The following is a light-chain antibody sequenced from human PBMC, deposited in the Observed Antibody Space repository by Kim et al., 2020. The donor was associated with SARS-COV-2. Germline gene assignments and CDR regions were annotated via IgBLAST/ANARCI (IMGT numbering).Light chain of an antibody. CDR3: QAWDSSTVV. CDR1: KLGDKY. V-gene: IGLV3-1*01. J-gene: IGLJ2*01. Sequence: VSPGQTASITCSGDKLGDKYACWYQQKPGQSPVLVIYQDSKRPSGIHERFSGSNSGNTATLTISGTQAMDEADYYCQAWDSSTVVFGGGTKLTVL. CDR2: QDS.